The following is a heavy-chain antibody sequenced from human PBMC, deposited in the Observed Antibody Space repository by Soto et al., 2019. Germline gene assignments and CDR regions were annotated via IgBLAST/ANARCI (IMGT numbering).Heavy chain of an antibody. CDR1: GYTFNSHG. Sequence: QVQLVQSGAEVKKPGASVKVSCKASGYTFNSHGISWVRQAPGHGLEWMAWISAYNGNTNYAQKLQGRVTMTTDTSQGKAYLEVRSLRSDDTAVYYCARAPPTGPTAYGMGVWGQGTTVNVS. CDR3: ARAPPTGPTAYGMGV. V-gene: IGHV1-18*01. CDR2: ISAYNGNT. J-gene: IGHJ6*02.